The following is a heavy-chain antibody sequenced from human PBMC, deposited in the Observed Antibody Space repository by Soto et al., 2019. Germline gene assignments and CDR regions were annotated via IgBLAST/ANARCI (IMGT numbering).Heavy chain of an antibody. CDR1: GLIFSDYA. V-gene: IGHV3-23*01. J-gene: IGHJ4*02. D-gene: IGHD1-26*01. CDR2: ISGSGDKT. Sequence: PGGSLRLSCAASGLIFSDYAMSWVRQAPGKGLECVACISGSGDKTFYADSVKGRFTISRDNSKSTVSLHMNSLRVDDTAVYFCAKDRFGIVGPVDYWGPGTLVTVSS. CDR3: AKDRFGIVGPVDY.